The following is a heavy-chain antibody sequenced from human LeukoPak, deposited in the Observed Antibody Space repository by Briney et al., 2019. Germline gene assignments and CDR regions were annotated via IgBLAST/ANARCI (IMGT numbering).Heavy chain of an antibody. D-gene: IGHD2-15*01. CDR2: IYSSGST. Sequence: SETLSLTCTVSGDSISPYYWSWVRQPPGKGLEWIGYIYSSGSTNYNPSVKTRVTISAGTSKNQFSLKLNSVTAADTAVYYCARGSPYHIWGQGTLVTVSS. V-gene: IGHV4-59*08. CDR3: ARGSPYHI. J-gene: IGHJ4*02. CDR1: GDSISPYY.